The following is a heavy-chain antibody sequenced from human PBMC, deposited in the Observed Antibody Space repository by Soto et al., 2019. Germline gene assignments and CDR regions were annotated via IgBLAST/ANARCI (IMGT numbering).Heavy chain of an antibody. Sequence: EVQLVESGGGLVQPGRSLRLSGAASGFTFDDYAMHWVRQVPGKGLEWVSGINWNSGSIGYGDSVKGRFAISRDNAKNSLHLQMNSLSAEDTAFYYCVKDESINWYSGHFRHWGQGTLVTVSS. V-gene: IGHV3-9*01. CDR1: GFTFDDYA. CDR3: VKDESINWYSGHFRH. CDR2: INWNSGSI. D-gene: IGHD6-13*01. J-gene: IGHJ1*01.